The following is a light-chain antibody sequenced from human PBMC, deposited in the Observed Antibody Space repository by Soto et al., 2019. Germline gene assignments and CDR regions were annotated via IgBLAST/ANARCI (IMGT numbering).Light chain of an antibody. Sequence: IVMTECPFTLSESPLYRASLSLMPSQNINTKLALYPQMPAQAPRLLIHGSSTSATGIPARFSGSGSGTEFTLTINSRQSEDFAVDYCQQYNNWPPLTFGGGTKVDTK. V-gene: IGKV3-15*01. CDR1: QNINTK. CDR2: GSS. J-gene: IGKJ4*01. CDR3: QQYNNWPPLT.